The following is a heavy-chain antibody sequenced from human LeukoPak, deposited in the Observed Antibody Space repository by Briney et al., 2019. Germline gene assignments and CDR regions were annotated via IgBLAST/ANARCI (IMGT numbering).Heavy chain of an antibody. Sequence: VASVRVSCKASGYTFTDNYMHWVRQAPGQGLEWMGWINPNSGGTNYAQKFQGRVTMTRDTSISTAYMELSSLRSEDTAMYYCARHDLNWFDPWGQGTLVTVSS. V-gene: IGHV1-2*02. CDR1: GYTFTDNY. CDR3: ARHDLNWFDP. CDR2: INPNSGGT. J-gene: IGHJ5*02.